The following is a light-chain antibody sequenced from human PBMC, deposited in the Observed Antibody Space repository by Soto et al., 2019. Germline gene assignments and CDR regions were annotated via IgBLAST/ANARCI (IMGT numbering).Light chain of an antibody. CDR1: QSISSW. Sequence: DIQMTQSPSPRSASVGDRVTITCRASQSISSWLAWYQQKPGKAPKLLIYKASSLQSGVPSRFSGSGSGTEFTLTISSLQPDDFATYYCQQYNSYSTFGQGTKVEIK. CDR3: QQYNSYST. CDR2: KAS. V-gene: IGKV1-5*03. J-gene: IGKJ1*01.